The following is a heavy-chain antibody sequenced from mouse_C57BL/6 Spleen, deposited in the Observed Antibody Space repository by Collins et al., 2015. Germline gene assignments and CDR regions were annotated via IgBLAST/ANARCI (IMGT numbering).Heavy chain of an antibody. J-gene: IGHJ4*01. CDR3: ARTRGSSYGDYAMDY. CDR2: IWTGGGT. Sequence: ITCTVSGFSLTSYAISWVRQPPGKGLEWLGVIWTGGGTNYNSALKSRLSISKDNSKSQVFLKMNSLQTDDTARYYCARTRGSSYGDYAMDYWGQGTSVTVSS. V-gene: IGHV2-9-1*01. D-gene: IGHD1-1*01. CDR1: GFSLTSYA.